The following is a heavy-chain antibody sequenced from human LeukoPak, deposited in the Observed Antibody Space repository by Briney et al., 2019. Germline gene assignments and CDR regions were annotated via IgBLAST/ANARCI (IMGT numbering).Heavy chain of an antibody. V-gene: IGHV1-2*02. CDR1: GYIFTGYY. CDR3: ARGGMGKDFWSGLGYYYYYYYYMDV. Sequence: GASVKVSCKASGYIFTGYYMHWVRQAPGQGLEWMGWINPNSGDTNYAQKFQGRVTMTRDTSISTAYMELSSLRSEDTAVYHCARGGMGKDFWSGLGYYYYYYYYMDVWGKGTTVTVSS. CDR2: INPNSGDT. J-gene: IGHJ6*03. D-gene: IGHD3-3*01.